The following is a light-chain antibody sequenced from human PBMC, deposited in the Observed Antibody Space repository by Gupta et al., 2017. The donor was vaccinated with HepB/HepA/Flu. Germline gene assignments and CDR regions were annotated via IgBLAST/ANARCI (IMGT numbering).Light chain of an antibody. CDR2: AVT. CDR3: CSFAGSGTVV. Sequence: SVLTQPASVAGSPCQSITITCTETRSDIGSYSLVSSFQQPPGQAPKLIIYAVTKRPSGISHRFSASKSGSTASLTISALQTEDAAHYFCCSFAGSGTVVFGGGTQLTVL. J-gene: IGLJ3*02. V-gene: IGLV2-23*02. CDR1: RSDIGSYSL.